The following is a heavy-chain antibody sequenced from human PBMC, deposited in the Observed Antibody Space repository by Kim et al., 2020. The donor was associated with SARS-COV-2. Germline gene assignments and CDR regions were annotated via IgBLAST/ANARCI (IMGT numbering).Heavy chain of an antibody. CDR2: IYYSGST. CDR1: GGSISSGGYY. D-gene: IGHD4-17*01. Sequence: SETLSLTCTVSGGSISSGGYYWSWIRQHPGKGLEWIGYIYYSGSTYYNPSLKSRVTISVDTSKNQFSLKLSSVTAADTAVYYCARAVRYYYYGMDVWGQGTTVTVSS. V-gene: IGHV4-31*03. J-gene: IGHJ6*02. CDR3: ARAVRYYYYGMDV.